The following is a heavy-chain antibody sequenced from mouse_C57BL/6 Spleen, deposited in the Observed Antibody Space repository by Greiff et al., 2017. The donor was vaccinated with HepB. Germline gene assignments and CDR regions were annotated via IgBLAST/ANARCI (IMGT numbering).Heavy chain of an antibody. V-gene: IGHV1-81*01. CDR1: GSPSTSYG. CDR3: ARSITTVVEGYFDV. J-gene: IGHJ1*03. D-gene: IGHD1-1*01. Sequence: QLQKSGAYLSSPGASFQLSCKACGSPSTSYGISWVKQRTGQGLEWIGEIYPRSGNTYYNEKFKGKDTLTADKSSSTAYMELRSLTSEDSAVYFCARSITTVVEGYFDVWGTGTTVTVSS. CDR2: IYPRSGNT.